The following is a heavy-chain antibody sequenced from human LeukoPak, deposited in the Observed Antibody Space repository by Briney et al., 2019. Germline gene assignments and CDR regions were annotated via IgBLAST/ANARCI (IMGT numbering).Heavy chain of an antibody. J-gene: IGHJ4*02. Sequence: GGSLRLSCAASGFNLSSYAMTWVRQAPGKGLEWVSGISGSGDTTYYADSVKGRFTISRDNSKNTLYVQMNSLRAEDTAVYYCARVWGDTAMVTLDYWGQGTLVTVSS. CDR2: ISGSGDTT. D-gene: IGHD5-18*01. CDR1: GFNLSSYA. V-gene: IGHV3-23*01. CDR3: ARVWGDTAMVTLDY.